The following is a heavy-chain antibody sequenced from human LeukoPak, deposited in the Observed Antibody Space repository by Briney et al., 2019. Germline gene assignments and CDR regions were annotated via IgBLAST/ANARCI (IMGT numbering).Heavy chain of an antibody. J-gene: IGHJ4*02. V-gene: IGHV3-23*01. D-gene: IGHD4/OR15-4a*01. CDR3: AKTISPPPDLGPLDY. CDR2: ISGGGGST. Sequence: GGSLRLSCAASGFTFSSYAMSWVRQAPGKGLEWVSSISGGGGSTYYADSVKGRFTISRDNSKNTLCLQMNSLRAEDTAVYHCAKTISPPPDLGPLDYWGQGTLVTVSS. CDR1: GFTFSSYA.